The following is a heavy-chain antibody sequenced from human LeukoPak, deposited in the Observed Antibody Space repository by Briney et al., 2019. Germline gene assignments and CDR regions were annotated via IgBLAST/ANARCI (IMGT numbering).Heavy chain of an antibody. V-gene: IGHV1-2*02. CDR3: ARDYRLKLGYCSGGSCFLRWFDP. CDR2: INPNSGGT. CDR1: GYTFTGYY. J-gene: IGHJ5*02. D-gene: IGHD2-15*01. Sequence: ASVKVSCKASGYTFTGYYMHWVRQAPGQGLEWMGWINPNSGGTNYAQKFQGRVTMTRDTSISTAYMELSRLRYDDTAVYYCARDYRLKLGYCSGGSCFLRWFDPWGQGTLVTVSS.